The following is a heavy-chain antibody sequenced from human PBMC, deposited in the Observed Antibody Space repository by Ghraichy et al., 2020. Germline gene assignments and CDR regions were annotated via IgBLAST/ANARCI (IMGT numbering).Heavy chain of an antibody. CDR3: ARDRADSTYYYYEF. D-gene: IGHD3-22*01. V-gene: IGHV1-18*01. Sequence: ASVKVSCKASGYTFTSYGFSWVRQAPGQGLEWMGWISAYNGDTNYAQKLQGRVTMTTDTSTSTAYMELRSLRSDDTAMYYCARDRADSTYYYYEFWGQGTLVTVSS. CDR1: GYTFTSYG. J-gene: IGHJ4*02. CDR2: ISAYNGDT.